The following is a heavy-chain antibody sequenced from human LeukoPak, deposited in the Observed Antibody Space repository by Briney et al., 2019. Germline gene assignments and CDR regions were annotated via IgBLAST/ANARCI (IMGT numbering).Heavy chain of an antibody. CDR2: INWNGGST. CDR1: GFTFGNYG. CDR3: ARAQTYGDSRLLLDY. V-gene: IGHV3-20*04. Sequence: GGSLRLSCAASGFTFGNYGMSWVRQAPGKGLEWVSGINWNGGSTGYADSVEGRLTIFRDNAKNSQYLQMNSLRVEDTALYYCARAQTYGDSRLLLDYWGQGTLVTVSS. J-gene: IGHJ4*02. D-gene: IGHD4-17*01.